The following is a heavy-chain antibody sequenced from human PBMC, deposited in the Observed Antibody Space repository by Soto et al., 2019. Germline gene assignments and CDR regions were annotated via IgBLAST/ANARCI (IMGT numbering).Heavy chain of an antibody. Sequence: PSETLSLTCTVSGGPISSSSYYWGWIRQPPGKGLEWIGSIYYSGSTYYNVSLKSRVTISVDTSKNQFCLKLSSVTAADTAVYYCARHAYAGMYGSGSYYTTLDYWGQGTLVTVSS. CDR1: GGPISSSSYY. J-gene: IGHJ4*02. CDR2: IYYSGST. D-gene: IGHD3-10*01. CDR3: ARHAYAGMYGSGSYYTTLDY. V-gene: IGHV4-39*01.